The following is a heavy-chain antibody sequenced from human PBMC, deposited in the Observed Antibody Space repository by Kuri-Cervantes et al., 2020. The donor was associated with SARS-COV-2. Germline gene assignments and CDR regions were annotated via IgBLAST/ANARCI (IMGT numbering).Heavy chain of an antibody. CDR2: IYYSGST. V-gene: IGHV4-39*02. D-gene: IGHD3-3*01. J-gene: IGHJ6*02. CDR1: GGSISSSSYY. Sequence: SETLSLTCTVSGGSISSSSYYWGWIRQPPGKGLEWIGSIYYSGSTYYNPSLKSRVTISVDTSKNQFSLKLSSVTAADTAVYYCARDVWSGYYYGMDVWGQGTTVTVSS. CDR3: ARDVWSGYYYGMDV.